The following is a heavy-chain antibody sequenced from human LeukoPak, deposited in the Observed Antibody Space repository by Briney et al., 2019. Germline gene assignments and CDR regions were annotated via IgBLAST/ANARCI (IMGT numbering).Heavy chain of an antibody. D-gene: IGHD3-3*01. CDR1: GGTLSSYA. CDR3: AREGGITIFGMAQPGGAFDI. J-gene: IGHJ3*02. V-gene: IGHV1-69*05. Sequence: SVKVSCKASGGTLSSYAISWVRQAPGQGLEWMGGIIPIFGTTNYAQKFQGRVTITTDESTTTAYMELSSLRSEDTAVYYCAREGGITIFGMAQPGGAFDIWGQGTMVTVSS. CDR2: IIPIFGTT.